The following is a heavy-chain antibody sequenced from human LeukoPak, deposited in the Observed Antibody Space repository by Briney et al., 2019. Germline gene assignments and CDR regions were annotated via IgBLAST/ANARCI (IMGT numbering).Heavy chain of an antibody. CDR3: TRETGYYFDS. V-gene: IGHV3-74*01. Sequence: GGSLRLSCAASGFTFSSYSMNWVRQAPGKGLVWVALIKSDGSLTNYADSVKGRFTISRDNARNTVYLQMSSLRAEDTAVYFCTRETGYYFDSWGQGNLVTVSS. J-gene: IGHJ4*02. CDR1: GFTFSSYS. CDR2: IKSDGSLT.